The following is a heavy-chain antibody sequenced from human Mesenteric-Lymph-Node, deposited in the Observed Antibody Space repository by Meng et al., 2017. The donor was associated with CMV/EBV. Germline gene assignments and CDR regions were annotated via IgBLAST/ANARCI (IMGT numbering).Heavy chain of an antibody. CDR1: GFTFSTYG. Sequence: GGSLRLSCAASGFTFSTYGMHWVRQAPGKGLEWVAIIWFDGSNKYYADSVKGRFTISRDNSKNTLYLQMDSLRAEDTAVYYCAKDHCSSTSCYPYYYYYDMDVWGQGTTVTVSS. V-gene: IGHV3-33*06. J-gene: IGHJ6*02. CDR2: IWFDGSNK. CDR3: AKDHCSSTSCYPYYYYYDMDV. D-gene: IGHD2-2*01.